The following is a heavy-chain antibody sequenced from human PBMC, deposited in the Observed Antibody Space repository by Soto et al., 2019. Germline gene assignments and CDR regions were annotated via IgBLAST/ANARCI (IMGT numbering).Heavy chain of an antibody. Sequence: SVKVSCKASGGTLSSYAISWVRQAPGQGLEWMGGIIPIFGTANYTQKFQGRVTITADESTSTAYMELSSLRSEDTAVYYCATAIAVAGVFDIWGQGTMVTVS. CDR1: GGTLSSYA. CDR3: ATAIAVAGVFDI. CDR2: IIPIFGTA. J-gene: IGHJ3*02. D-gene: IGHD6-19*01. V-gene: IGHV1-69*13.